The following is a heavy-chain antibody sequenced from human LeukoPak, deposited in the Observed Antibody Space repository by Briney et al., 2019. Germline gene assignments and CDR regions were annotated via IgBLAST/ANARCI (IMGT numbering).Heavy chain of an antibody. D-gene: IGHD2-2*01. CDR3: ASNSVVVPAAISVAFDI. Sequence: GGSLRLSCAASGFTFSSYAMHWVRQAPGKGLEGVAVISYDGSNKYYADSVKGRFTISRDNSKNTLYLQMNSLRAEDTAVYYCASNSVVVPAAISVAFDIWGQGTMVTVSS. CDR2: ISYDGSNK. V-gene: IGHV3-30-3*01. CDR1: GFTFSSYA. J-gene: IGHJ3*02.